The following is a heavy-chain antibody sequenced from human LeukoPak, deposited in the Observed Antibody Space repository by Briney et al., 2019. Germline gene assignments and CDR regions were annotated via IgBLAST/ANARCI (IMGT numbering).Heavy chain of an antibody. CDR3: ARAPGYRSFLDY. CDR1: GFTFSNYW. Sequence: GGSLRLSCEASGFTFSNYWMSWVRQAPGKGLEWVSSISSSSGYIYYADSVRGRFTISRDNAKNSLYLQMNSLRAGDTAVYYCARAPGYRSFLDYWGQGTLVTVSS. V-gene: IGHV3-21*01. J-gene: IGHJ4*02. CDR2: ISSSSGYI. D-gene: IGHD6-13*01.